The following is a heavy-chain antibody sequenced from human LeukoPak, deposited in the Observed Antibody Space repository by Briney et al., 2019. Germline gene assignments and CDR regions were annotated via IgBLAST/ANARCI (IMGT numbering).Heavy chain of an antibody. CDR2: IYYSGST. Sequence: SETLSLTCTVSGGSISSSSYYWGWIRQPPGRGLEWIGSIYYSGSTYYNPSLKSRVTISVDTSKNQFSLKLSSVTAADTAVYYCARLGSSSWYSYYYYYMDVWGKGTTVTISS. V-gene: IGHV4-39*01. CDR3: ARLGSSSWYSYYYYYMDV. J-gene: IGHJ6*03. D-gene: IGHD6-13*01. CDR1: GGSISSSSYY.